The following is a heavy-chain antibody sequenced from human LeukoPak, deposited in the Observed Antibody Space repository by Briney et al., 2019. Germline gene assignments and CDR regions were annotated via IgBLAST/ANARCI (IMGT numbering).Heavy chain of an antibody. CDR3: ARVTTKVTTVIPLNFDH. D-gene: IGHD4-17*01. J-gene: IGHJ4*02. CDR1: GYTFTSYD. V-gene: IGHV1-2*02. Sequence: ASVKVSCKASGYTFTSYDINWVRQAPGQGLEWMGWINPNSGGTNYAQKFQGRVTMTRDTSISTAYMELSRLRSDDTAVYYCARVTTKVTTVIPLNFDHWGQGTLVTVSS. CDR2: INPNSGGT.